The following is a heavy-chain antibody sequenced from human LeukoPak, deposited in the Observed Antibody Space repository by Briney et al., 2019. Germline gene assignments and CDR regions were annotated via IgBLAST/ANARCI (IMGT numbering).Heavy chain of an antibody. J-gene: IGHJ4*02. CDR1: GFTFSSYA. CDR3: AKDISSGYSTLFDF. CDR2: ISGSGGYT. V-gene: IGHV3-23*01. Sequence: GGSLRLSCAASGFTFSSYAMTWVRKAPGKGLEWVSVISGSGGYTYYADSVKGRFTISRDNSKNTLYLQMNSLRAEDTAVYYCAKDISSGYSTLFDFWGQGTLVTVSS. D-gene: IGHD3-22*01.